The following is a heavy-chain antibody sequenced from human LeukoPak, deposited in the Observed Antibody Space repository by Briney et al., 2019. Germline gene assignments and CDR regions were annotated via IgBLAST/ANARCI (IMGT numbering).Heavy chain of an antibody. CDR1: GFTFSSYA. Sequence: PGASLRLSCAASGFTFSSYAMSWVRQAPGKGLEWVSAISGSGGSTYYADSVKGRFTISRDNSKNTLYLQMNSLRAEDTAVYYCAKDYYDSSGYLLDYWGQGTLVTVSS. CDR3: AKDYYDSSGYLLDY. CDR2: ISGSGGST. D-gene: IGHD3-22*01. V-gene: IGHV3-23*01. J-gene: IGHJ4*02.